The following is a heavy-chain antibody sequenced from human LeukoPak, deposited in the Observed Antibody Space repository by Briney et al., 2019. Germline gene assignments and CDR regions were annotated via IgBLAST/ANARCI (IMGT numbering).Heavy chain of an antibody. D-gene: IGHD5-24*01. CDR2: IYPGGSGT. CDR3: ARASRDGHNQNFDH. V-gene: IGHV5-51*01. J-gene: IGHJ4*02. CDR1: GYSFSSYW. Sequence: GESLKISCKGLGYSFSSYWSAWVRQRPGKGLEWMGIIYPGGSGTRYDPSLEGQVTISADRSTTNAYLQWGSLRASDTAMYYWARASRDGHNQNFDHWGQGTLVSVSS.